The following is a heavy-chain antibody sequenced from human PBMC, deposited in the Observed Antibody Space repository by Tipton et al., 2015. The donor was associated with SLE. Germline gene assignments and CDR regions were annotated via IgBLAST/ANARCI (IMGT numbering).Heavy chain of an antibody. D-gene: IGHD1-26*01. CDR1: GDSVSSNSAA. CDR3: ARALRTVSWSPYGDFDP. J-gene: IGHJ5*02. Sequence: GLVKPSQTLSLTCAISGDSVSSNSAAWNWIRQSPSRGLEWLGRTYYRSKWYNDYAGSVKSRITFNPDTSKNQFSLQLNSVTPEDTAVYYCARALRTVSWSPYGDFDPWGQGTLVSVSS. CDR2: TYYRSKWYN. V-gene: IGHV6-1*01.